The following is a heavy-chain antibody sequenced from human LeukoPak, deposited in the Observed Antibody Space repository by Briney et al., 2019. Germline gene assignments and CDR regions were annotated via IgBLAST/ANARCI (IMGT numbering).Heavy chain of an antibody. CDR3: AKDIELRSSTSCTFDY. V-gene: IGHV3-43*02. D-gene: IGHD2-2*01. CDR1: GFTSDDYA. CDR2: FSEDGGST. J-gene: IGHJ4*02. Sequence: GSLILSFAASGFTSDDYAMPWVPQAPGKGQERVSLFSEDGGSTYYADSVNGRFTISRDNSKHSLYLQMNSPRTEDTAWYYCAKDIELRSSTSCTFDYWGQGTLVSVSS.